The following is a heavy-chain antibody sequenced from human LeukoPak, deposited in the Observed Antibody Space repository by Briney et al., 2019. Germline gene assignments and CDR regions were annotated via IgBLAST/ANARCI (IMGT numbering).Heavy chain of an antibody. D-gene: IGHD1-1*01. V-gene: IGHV3-30*03. J-gene: IGHJ4*02. CDR1: GFSFSSYW. Sequence: GGSLRLSCAASGFSFSSYWMSWVRQAPGKGLEWVAVISYDGSNKYYADSVKGRFTISRDNAKNSLYLQMSSLRAEDTAIYYCARGVPTGIDYFDYWGQGTLATVSS. CDR3: ARGVPTGIDYFDY. CDR2: ISYDGSNK.